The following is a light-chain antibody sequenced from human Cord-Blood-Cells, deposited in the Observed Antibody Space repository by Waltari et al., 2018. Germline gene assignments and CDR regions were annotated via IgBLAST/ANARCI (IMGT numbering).Light chain of an antibody. CDR3: SSYTSSSTLG. CDR1: SSDVGGSNY. J-gene: IGLJ3*02. CDR2: DVS. V-gene: IGLV2-14*01. Sequence: QSALSQPASVSGSPRQSFTISCTGTSSDVGGSNYVSWYQQHPGKAPKLMIYDVSNRPSGVSNRFSGSKSGNTASLTISGLQAEDEADYYCSSYTSSSTLGFGGGTKLTVL.